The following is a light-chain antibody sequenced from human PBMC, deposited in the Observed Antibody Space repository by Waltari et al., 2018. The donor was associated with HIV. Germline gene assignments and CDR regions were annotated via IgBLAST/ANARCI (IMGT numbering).Light chain of an antibody. Sequence: QSALTQPASVSGSPGQSTTISCTGTSSDVGSYNLFSWYQQHPGKAPKLMIYEVSKRPSGVSNRFSGSKSGNTASLTISGLQAEDEADYYCCSYAGSSTYVFGTGTKVTVL. CDR3: CSYAGSSTYV. V-gene: IGLV2-23*02. CDR2: EVS. CDR1: SSDVGSYNL. J-gene: IGLJ1*01.